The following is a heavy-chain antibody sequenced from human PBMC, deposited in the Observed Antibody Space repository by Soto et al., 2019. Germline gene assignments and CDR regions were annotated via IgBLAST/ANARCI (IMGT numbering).Heavy chain of an antibody. CDR1: GGSISAFY. J-gene: IGHJ4*02. CDR3: ARDVGTGEFFDY. D-gene: IGHD3-10*01. CDR2: VFPSGNT. Sequence: LSLTCTISGGSISAFYWAWIRRTPGKGLQWIGYVFPSGNTKYNPSLRSRVSISLDAPQKQFSLKLTSVTAADTAIYFCARDVGTGEFFDYWGQGILVTVSS. V-gene: IGHV4-59*01.